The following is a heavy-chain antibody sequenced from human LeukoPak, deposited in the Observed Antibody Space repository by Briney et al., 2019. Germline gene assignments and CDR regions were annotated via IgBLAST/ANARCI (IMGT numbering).Heavy chain of an antibody. CDR1: GFTFSSYG. CDR3: ARSKWIQLWYSLDY. CDR2: IWYDGSNK. V-gene: IGHV3-33*01. J-gene: IGHJ4*02. Sequence: TGGSLRLSCAASGFTFSSYGMHWVRQAPGKGLEWVAVIWYDGSNKYYADSVKGRFTISRDNSKNTLYLQMNSLRAEDTAVYYCARSKWIQLWYSLDYWGQGTLVTVSS. D-gene: IGHD5-18*01.